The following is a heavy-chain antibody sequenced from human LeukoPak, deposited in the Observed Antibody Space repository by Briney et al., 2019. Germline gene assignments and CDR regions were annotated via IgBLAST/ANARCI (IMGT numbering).Heavy chain of an antibody. CDR2: INPSGGST. V-gene: IGHV1-46*01. CDR3: ARDNKGSLMVRGVINVWFDP. J-gene: IGHJ5*02. Sequence: GASVKVSCKASGYTFTGYYMHWVRQAPGQGLEWMGIINPSGGSTSYAQKFQGRVTMTRDMSTSTVYMELSSLRSEDTAVYYCARDNKGSLMVRGVINVWFDPWGQGTLVTVSS. D-gene: IGHD3-10*01. CDR1: GYTFTGYY.